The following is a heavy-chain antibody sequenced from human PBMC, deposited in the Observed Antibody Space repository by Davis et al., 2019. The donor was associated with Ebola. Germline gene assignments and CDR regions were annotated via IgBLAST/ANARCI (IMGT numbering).Heavy chain of an antibody. Sequence: ASVKVSCKASGYTFTSYYMHWVRQAPGQGLEWMGIINPSGGSTSYAQKFQGRVTMTRDTSTSTVYMELSSLRSEDTAVYYCARDHITIFGVVIADDAFDIWGQGTMVTVSS. J-gene: IGHJ3*02. CDR2: INPSGGST. CDR1: GYTFTSYY. D-gene: IGHD3-3*01. V-gene: IGHV1-46*01. CDR3: ARDHITIFGVVIADDAFDI.